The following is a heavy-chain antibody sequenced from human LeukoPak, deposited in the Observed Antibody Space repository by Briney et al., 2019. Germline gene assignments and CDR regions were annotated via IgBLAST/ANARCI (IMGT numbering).Heavy chain of an antibody. CDR3: TRLVDNDSSSDPDTFEM. CDR2: VFYTGRT. V-gene: IGHV4-59*01. J-gene: IGHJ3*02. Sequence: SETLSLTCTVSGGSISRYYWSWIRQPPGKGLEWIGFVFYTGRTRYNPSLQSRVSISLGASANNFSLKVTFLTPADTAVYYCTRLVDNDSSSDPDTFEMWGLGTVVTVSS. CDR1: GGSISRYY. D-gene: IGHD3-22*01.